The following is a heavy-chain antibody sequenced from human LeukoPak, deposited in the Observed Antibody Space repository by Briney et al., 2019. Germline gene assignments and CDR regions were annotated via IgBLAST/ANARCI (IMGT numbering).Heavy chain of an antibody. CDR2: ISGSGGST. Sequence: GGSLRLSCAASGFTLSSYAMSWVRQAPGKGLEWVSAISGSGGSTYYADSVKGRFTISRDNSKNTLYLQMNSLRAEDTAVYYCAKTRYSYGYNWFDPWGQGTLVTVSS. J-gene: IGHJ5*02. V-gene: IGHV3-23*01. CDR3: AKTRYSYGYNWFDP. D-gene: IGHD5-18*01. CDR1: GFTLSSYA.